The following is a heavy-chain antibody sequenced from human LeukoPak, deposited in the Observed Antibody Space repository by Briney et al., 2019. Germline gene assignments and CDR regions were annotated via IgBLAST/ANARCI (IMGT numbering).Heavy chain of an antibody. V-gene: IGHV1-46*01. CDR1: GYTFTSYY. Sequence: ASVKVSCKASGYTFTSYYMHWVRQAPGQGLECMGIINPSGGSTSYAQKFQGRVTMTRDMSTSTVYMELSSLRSEDTAVYYCARDRELPWFGETRGVNYMVVWGKGTTVTISS. D-gene: IGHD3-10*01. CDR2: INPSGGST. CDR3: ARDRELPWFGETRGVNYMVV. J-gene: IGHJ6*03.